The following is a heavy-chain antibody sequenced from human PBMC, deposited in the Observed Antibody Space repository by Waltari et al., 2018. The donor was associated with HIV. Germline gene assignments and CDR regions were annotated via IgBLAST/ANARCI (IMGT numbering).Heavy chain of an antibody. D-gene: IGHD6-19*01. Sequence: QVQLQESGPGLVKPSETLSLSCSVSGGSINNYYWSWIRQPPGKGLGWIGNIHYGGDTCYKYSLKSRITISLDTSKKQFSRKLRSVTAADTAVYHCARIAYSSAWLPDYWGQGTLVTVSS. CDR1: GGSINNYY. J-gene: IGHJ4*02. CDR2: IHYGGDT. V-gene: IGHV4-59*01. CDR3: ARIAYSSAWLPDY.